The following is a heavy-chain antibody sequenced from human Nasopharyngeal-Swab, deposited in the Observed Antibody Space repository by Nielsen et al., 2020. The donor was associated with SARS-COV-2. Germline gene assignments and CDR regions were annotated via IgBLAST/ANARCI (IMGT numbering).Heavy chain of an antibody. CDR2: MNPNSGNS. CDR3: ARRGSGYKAFPFDY. Sequence: ASVKVSCKASGYTFTSYDINWLRQATGQGLEWMGWMNPNSGNSGYTQKFQGRVTMTRNTSISTAYMELSSLRSEDTAVYYCARRGSGYKAFPFDYWGQGTLVTVSS. V-gene: IGHV1-8*01. J-gene: IGHJ4*02. CDR1: GYTFTSYD. D-gene: IGHD3-22*01.